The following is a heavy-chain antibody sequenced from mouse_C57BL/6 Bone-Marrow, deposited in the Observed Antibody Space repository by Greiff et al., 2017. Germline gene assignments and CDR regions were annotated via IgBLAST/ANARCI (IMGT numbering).Heavy chain of an antibody. CDR2: IYPRSGNT. CDR1: GYTFTSYG. J-gene: IGHJ2*01. V-gene: IGHV1-81*01. CDR3: ARDAYNYFDY. D-gene: IGHD6-5*01. Sequence: VKLVESGAELARPGASVKLSCKASGYTFTSYGISWVKQRTGQGLEWIGEIYPRSGNTYYNEKFKGKATLTAAKSSSTAYMELRSLTSEDSAVYFCARDAYNYFDYWGQGTTLTVSS.